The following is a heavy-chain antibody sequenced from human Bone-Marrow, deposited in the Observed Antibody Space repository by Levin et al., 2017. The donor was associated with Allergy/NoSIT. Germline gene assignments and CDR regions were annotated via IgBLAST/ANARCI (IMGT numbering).Heavy chain of an antibody. CDR1: DFSVMSRDFY. D-gene: IGHD3-16*02. V-gene: IGHV4-30-4*01. Sequence: LRLSCTVSDFSVMSRDFYWSWVRQSPGKGLEWIGYGSYYGTTHYKSSLEGRVTISVGPYGNTFSLKVYSVTAADTAVYFCASGYSYGSPDSRGRYKLDFWGQGILVPVSS. J-gene: IGHJ4*02. CDR2: GSYYGTT. CDR3: ASGYSYGSPDSRGRYKLDF.